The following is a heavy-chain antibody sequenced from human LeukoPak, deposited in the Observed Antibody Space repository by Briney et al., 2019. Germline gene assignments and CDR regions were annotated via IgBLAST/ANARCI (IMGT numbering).Heavy chain of an antibody. CDR1: GDSFNDYY. V-gene: IGHV4-34*01. Sequence: SETLSLTCAVYGDSFNDYYWSWIRQPPGKGLEWIGEISHSGSTHYNPSLKSRVTISVDTSKNKFSLKLSSVTAADTAVYYCARWVATILHSFDIWGQGTVVTVSS. CDR3: ARWVATILHSFDI. CDR2: ISHSGST. D-gene: IGHD5-24*01. J-gene: IGHJ3*02.